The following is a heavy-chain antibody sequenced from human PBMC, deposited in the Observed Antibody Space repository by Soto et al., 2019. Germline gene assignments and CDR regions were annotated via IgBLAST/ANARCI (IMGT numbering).Heavy chain of an antibody. CDR3: ARGQFHHVSNYYSALDV. Sequence: QVQLVQSGAEVKKPGSSVKVSCKASGGKFSSYAISWVRQAPEQGLEWMGGFIPMFNRPHSARKFQGRVTITADESTSTAYMDLSSLRSEDTAVYYCARGQFHHVSNYYSALDVWGQGNTVTFSS. CDR1: GGKFSSYA. V-gene: IGHV1-69*01. J-gene: IGHJ6*02. CDR2: FIPMFNRP.